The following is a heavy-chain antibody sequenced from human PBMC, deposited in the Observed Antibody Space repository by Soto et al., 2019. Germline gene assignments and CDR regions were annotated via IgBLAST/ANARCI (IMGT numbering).Heavy chain of an antibody. V-gene: IGHV3-30-3*01. Sequence: QVQLVESGGGVVQPGRSLRLSCAASGFTFSSYAMHWVRQAPGKGLEWVAVISYDGSNKYYADSVKGRFTISRGNSKNTLYLQMNSLRAEDTAVYYCARGLTRGYYYGMDVWGQGTTVTVSS. CDR1: GFTFSSYA. CDR2: ISYDGSNK. D-gene: IGHD3-10*01. J-gene: IGHJ6*02. CDR3: ARGLTRGYYYGMDV.